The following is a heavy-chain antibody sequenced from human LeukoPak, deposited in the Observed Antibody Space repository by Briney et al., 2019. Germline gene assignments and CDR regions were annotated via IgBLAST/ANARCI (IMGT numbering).Heavy chain of an antibody. V-gene: IGHV1-18*01. CDR2: MNPNSGNT. D-gene: IGHD7-27*01. CDR3: ARTRARTGDCGDY. J-gene: IGHJ4*02. CDR1: GYTFTSYD. Sequence: ASVKVSCKASGYTFTSYDINWVRQATGQGLEWMGWMNPNSGNTNYAQKLQGRVTMTTDTSTSTAYMELRSLRSDDTAVYYCARTRARTGDCGDYWGQGTLVTVSS.